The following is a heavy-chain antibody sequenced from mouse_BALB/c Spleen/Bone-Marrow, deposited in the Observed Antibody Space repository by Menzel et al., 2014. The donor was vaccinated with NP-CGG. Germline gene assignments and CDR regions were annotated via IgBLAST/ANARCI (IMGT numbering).Heavy chain of an antibody. Sequence: QVQLQHSGAELMKPGASVKISCKATGYTFSSYWIEWVKQRPGHGLEWIGEILPGSGSTNYNEKFKGKATFTADTSSNTAYMQLSSLTSEDSAVYYCARSDGYYYAMDYWGQGTSVTVSS. CDR1: GYTFSSYW. D-gene: IGHD2-3*01. J-gene: IGHJ4*01. CDR2: ILPGSGST. V-gene: IGHV1-9*01. CDR3: ARSDGYYYAMDY.